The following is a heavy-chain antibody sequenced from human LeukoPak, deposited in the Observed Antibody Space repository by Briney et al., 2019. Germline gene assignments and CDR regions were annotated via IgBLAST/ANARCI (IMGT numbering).Heavy chain of an antibody. D-gene: IGHD2-2*01. CDR2: ISYDGSNK. CDR1: GFTFSSYA. V-gene: IGHV3-30-3*01. Sequence: PGRSLRLSCAASGFTFSSYAMHWVRQAPGKGLEWVAVISYDGSNKYYADSVKGRFTISRDNSKNTLYLQMNSLRAEDTAVYYCARDGVVPDQGTKYYNYGMEVWGQGTTVNVS. J-gene: IGHJ6*02. CDR3: ARDGVVPDQGTKYYNYGMEV.